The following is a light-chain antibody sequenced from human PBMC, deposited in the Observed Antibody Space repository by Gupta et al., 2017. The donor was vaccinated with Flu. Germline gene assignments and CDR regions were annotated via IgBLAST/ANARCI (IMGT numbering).Light chain of an antibody. V-gene: IGLV8-61*01. J-gene: IGLJ3*02. CDR3: VLYVGHYLSGV. CDR2: NTN. CDR1: SGSVVSSVY. Sequence: TPTGGLISGSVVSSVYPSWYQKPPGQTPRTLSYNTNTRLLGVTDRFAGSILGNKAALNITGAQAEDECDDYCVLYVGHYLSGVFGGGTKLTV.